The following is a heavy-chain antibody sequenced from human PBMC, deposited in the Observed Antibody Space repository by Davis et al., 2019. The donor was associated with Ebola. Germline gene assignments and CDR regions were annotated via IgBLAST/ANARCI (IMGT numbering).Heavy chain of an antibody. CDR1: GFTFSRYG. V-gene: IGHV3-48*02. CDR3: ARDIFPSGSYQH. J-gene: IGHJ4*02. D-gene: IGHD1-26*01. CDR2: INPTSNFI. Sequence: GGSLRLSCAASGFTFSRYGMHWVRQAPGKGLEWVSVINPTSNFIQYADSVKGRFTISRDNAQNSLFLQVNSLRDEDTAVYYCARDIFPSGSYQHWGQGTLVTVSS.